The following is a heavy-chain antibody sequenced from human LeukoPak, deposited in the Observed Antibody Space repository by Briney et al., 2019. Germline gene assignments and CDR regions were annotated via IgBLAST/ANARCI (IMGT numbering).Heavy chain of an antibody. J-gene: IGHJ4*02. CDR2: IIPIFGTA. CDR1: GGTFSSYA. CDR3: ARDGSGSDCFDY. D-gene: IGHD3-10*01. Sequence: SVKVSCKASGGTFSSYAISWVRQAPGQGLEWMGGIIPIFGTANYAQKFQGTVTTTTDESTSTAYMELSSLRSEDTAVYYCARDGSGSDCFDYWGQGTLVTVSS. V-gene: IGHV1-69*05.